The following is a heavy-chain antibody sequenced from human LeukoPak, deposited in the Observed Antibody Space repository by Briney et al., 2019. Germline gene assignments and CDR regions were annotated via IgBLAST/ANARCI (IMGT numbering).Heavy chain of an antibody. V-gene: IGHV3-53*01. Sequence: GGSLRLSCTVSGFTVSSNSMSWVRQAPGKGLEWVSFIFSSTHYSDSVKGRFTISRDNSKNTLYLQMNSLRAEDTAVYYCAKGIVVVISGNAFDIWGQGTMVTVSS. J-gene: IGHJ3*02. CDR1: GFTVSSNS. D-gene: IGHD3-22*01. CDR3: AKGIVVVISGNAFDI. CDR2: IFSST.